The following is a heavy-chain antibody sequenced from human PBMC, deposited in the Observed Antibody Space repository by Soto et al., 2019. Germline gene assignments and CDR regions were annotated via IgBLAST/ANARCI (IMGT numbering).Heavy chain of an antibody. V-gene: IGHV1-2*02. CDR2: IFPNSGGST. J-gene: IGHJ4*01. CDR1: GYTFAAYY. D-gene: IGHD3-16*01. Sequence: ASVTVSCTASGYTFAAYYIHWVRQAPGQGLEWMGFIFPNSGGSTTSAQQFEGRVTMTRDSSISTAYLELSGLTPDDTAVYYCAKDEGGIFDSWGQGTLVTVSS. CDR3: AKDEGGIFDS.